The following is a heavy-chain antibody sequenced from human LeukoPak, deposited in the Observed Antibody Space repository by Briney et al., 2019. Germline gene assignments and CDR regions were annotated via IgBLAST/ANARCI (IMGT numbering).Heavy chain of an antibody. Sequence: QQGGSLRLSCAASGFTFDEHDMYWVRQVPGKGLEWVCLISKDGGNKHYADSVKGRFSISRDNNRNSLSLQMNSLRSEDTALYFCAKRPGAPNNFDYWGQGALVTVSS. CDR3: AKRPGAPNNFDY. D-gene: IGHD1-1*01. CDR1: GFTFDEHD. V-gene: IGHV3-43*02. CDR2: ISKDGGNK. J-gene: IGHJ4*02.